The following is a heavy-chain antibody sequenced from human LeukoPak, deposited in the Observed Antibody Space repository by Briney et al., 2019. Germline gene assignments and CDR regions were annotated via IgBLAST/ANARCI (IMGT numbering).Heavy chain of an antibody. CDR1: GFTFSSYW. Sequence: GGSLRLSCAASGFTFSSYWMSWVRQAPGKGLEWVANIKQDGSEKYYVDSVKGRFTISRDNAKNSLYLQMNSLRAEDTAVYYCARDLSIAARAFDYWGQGTLVTVSS. CDR3: ARDLSIAARAFDY. D-gene: IGHD6-6*01. V-gene: IGHV3-7*01. J-gene: IGHJ4*02. CDR2: IKQDGSEK.